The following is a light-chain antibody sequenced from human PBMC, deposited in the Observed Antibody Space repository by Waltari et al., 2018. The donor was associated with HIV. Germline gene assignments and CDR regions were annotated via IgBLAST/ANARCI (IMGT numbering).Light chain of an antibody. Sequence: SYELTQTPSVSVSPGQTARITCSGGALPKKYAYWYQQKSGQAPVLVIYEDSKRPSGLPERFSGASSGTMATLTISGAQVEDEADYYCYSTDSNVWVFGGGTKLTVL. CDR3: YSTDSNVWV. V-gene: IGLV3-10*01. CDR1: ALPKKY. J-gene: IGLJ3*02. CDR2: EDS.